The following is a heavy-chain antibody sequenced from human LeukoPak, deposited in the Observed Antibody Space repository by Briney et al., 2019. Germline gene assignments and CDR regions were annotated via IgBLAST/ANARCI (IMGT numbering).Heavy chain of an antibody. CDR1: GFTFNTYA. V-gene: IGHV3-23*01. D-gene: IGHD1-26*01. CDR3: AKGKWEDTEYFDY. J-gene: IGHJ4*02. Sequence: GGSLRLSCAASGFTFNTYAMSWVRQAPGKGLEWVSAISDSGGSAYYADSVKGRFTISRDNSKNTLYLQMNSLRAEDTAVYYCAKGKWEDTEYFDYWGQGTLVTVSS. CDR2: ISDSGGSA.